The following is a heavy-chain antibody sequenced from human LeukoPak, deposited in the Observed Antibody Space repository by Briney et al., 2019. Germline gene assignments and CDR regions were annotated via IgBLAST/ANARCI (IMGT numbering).Heavy chain of an antibody. Sequence: GASVKVSCKASGYTFTGYYMHWVRQARGQGLEWMGWINPNSGGTNYAQKFQGRVTMTRDTSISTAYMELSRLRSDDTAVYYCARARYCSSTSCSQVFDYWGQGTLVTVSS. D-gene: IGHD2-2*01. CDR2: INPNSGGT. V-gene: IGHV1-2*02. J-gene: IGHJ4*02. CDR1: GYTFTGYY. CDR3: ARARYCSSTSCSQVFDY.